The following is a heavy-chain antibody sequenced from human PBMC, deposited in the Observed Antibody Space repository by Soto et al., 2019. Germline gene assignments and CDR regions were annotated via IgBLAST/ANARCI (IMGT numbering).Heavy chain of an antibody. CDR3: VREAYIGYGHAIDY. CDR2: NYHSGTT. Sequence: ETLSLTCAVAGVRISTYYWSWIRQPPGKGLEWIGYNYHSGTTNYNPSLKSRVTISVDTSKNQFSLRLNSVTAADTAIYYCVREAYIGYGHAIDYWGQGTLVTVSS. CDR1: GVRISTYY. V-gene: IGHV4-59*01. J-gene: IGHJ4*02. D-gene: IGHD5-12*01.